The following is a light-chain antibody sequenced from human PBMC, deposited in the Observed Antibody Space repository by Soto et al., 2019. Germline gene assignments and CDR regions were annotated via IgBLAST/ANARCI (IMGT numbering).Light chain of an antibody. J-gene: IGKJ4*01. CDR2: GAS. CDR3: QQYGTSPLT. V-gene: IGKV3-20*01. Sequence: ETVLTQSPGTLSLSPGERATLSCRASQSVNNDYLAWYQQRPGLAPRLLIFGASGRATGIPDRFSGSGSGTDFTLTISRLEPGDFAIYYCQQYGTSPLTFGGGTKVDSK. CDR1: QSVNNDY.